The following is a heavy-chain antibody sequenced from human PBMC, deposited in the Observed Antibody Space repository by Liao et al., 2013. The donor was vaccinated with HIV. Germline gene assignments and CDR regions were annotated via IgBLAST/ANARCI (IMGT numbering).Heavy chain of an antibody. CDR2: VTHSGGT. CDR1: GGSISSSSYY. V-gene: IGHV4-39*07. D-gene: IGHD1/OR15-1a*01. Sequence: QLQLQESGPGLVKPSETLSLTCTVSGGSISSSSYYWGWIRQPPGKGLEWLGEVTHSGGTNHNPSLKSRLTISVDTSKNQVSLKLDSVTAADTAVYYCARSDWNTANFDFWGQGTLVTVSS. J-gene: IGHJ4*02. CDR3: ARSDWNTANFDF.